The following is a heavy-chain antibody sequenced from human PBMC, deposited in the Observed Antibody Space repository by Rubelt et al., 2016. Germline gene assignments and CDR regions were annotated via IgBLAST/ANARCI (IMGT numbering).Heavy chain of an antibody. J-gene: IGHJ4*03. CDR1: GFSLSNARMG. CDR2: IFSNDEK. Sequence: QVTLKESGPVLVKPTETLTLTCTVSGFSLSNARMGVSWIRQPPGKALEWLAHIFSNDEKSYSTSLKSRLTIAKETSKGQVVRTLANMDPGDTVTYYGALGSYYPDYWGQGTTVPVSS. CDR3: ALGSYYPDY. D-gene: IGHD3-10*01. V-gene: IGHV2-26*01.